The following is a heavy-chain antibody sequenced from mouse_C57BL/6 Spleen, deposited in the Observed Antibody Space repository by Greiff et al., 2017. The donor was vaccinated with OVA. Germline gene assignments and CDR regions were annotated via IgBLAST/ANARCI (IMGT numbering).Heavy chain of an antibody. D-gene: IGHD1-1*01. CDR2: INPGSGGT. Sequence: VQLQESGAELVRPGTSVKVSCKASGYAFTNYLIEWVKQRPGQGLEWIGVINPGSGGTNYNEKFKGKATLTADKSTSTAYMQLSSLTSEDSAVYFCARTGGGYGSSLDYWGQGTTLTVSS. CDR3: ARTGGGYGSSLDY. CDR1: GYAFTNYL. J-gene: IGHJ2*01. V-gene: IGHV1-54*01.